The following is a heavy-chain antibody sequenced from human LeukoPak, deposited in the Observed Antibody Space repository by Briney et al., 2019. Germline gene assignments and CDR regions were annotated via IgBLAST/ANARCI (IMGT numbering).Heavy chain of an antibody. CDR2: THYSGTT. D-gene: IGHD2-15*01. CDR1: GGSISSTYF. Sequence: SETLSLTCTVSGGSISSTYFWACIRQPPGKGLEWIATTHYSGTTYYKPSLRSRVTISVDTSANQFSLKLTSVTAADTAVYFCARLGYCSGGSCQHDFWGQGTLVTVSS. V-gene: IGHV4-39*01. J-gene: IGHJ4*02. CDR3: ARLGYCSGGSCQHDF.